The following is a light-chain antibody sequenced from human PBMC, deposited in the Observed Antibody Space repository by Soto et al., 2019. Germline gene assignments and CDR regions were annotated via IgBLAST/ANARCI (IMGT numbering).Light chain of an antibody. CDR2: GAS. Sequence: EIVLTQSPGTLSLSPGERATLSCRASHNVSSSYLAWYQQKPGQAPRILIYGASSRATGIPDRFSGSGSGTDFTLTISRLEPEDFAVYYCQQYGSSPPITFGQGTRLEIK. V-gene: IGKV3-20*01. CDR1: HNVSSSY. CDR3: QQYGSSPPIT. J-gene: IGKJ5*01.